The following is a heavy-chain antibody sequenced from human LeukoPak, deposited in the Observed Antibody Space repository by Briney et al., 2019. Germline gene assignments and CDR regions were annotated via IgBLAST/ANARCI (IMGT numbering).Heavy chain of an antibody. CDR2: INPSGGST. J-gene: IGHJ4*02. CDR3: ARWTTTYLDY. V-gene: IGHV1-46*01. D-gene: IGHD4-11*01. CDR1: GYTFTNYY. Sequence: ASVKVSCKASGYTFTNYYIHWVRQAPGQGLEWMGIINPSGGSTNFAQKFQGRVTMTTDTSTITVYMELSSLRSEDTAVYYCARWTTTYLDYWGQGTLITVSS.